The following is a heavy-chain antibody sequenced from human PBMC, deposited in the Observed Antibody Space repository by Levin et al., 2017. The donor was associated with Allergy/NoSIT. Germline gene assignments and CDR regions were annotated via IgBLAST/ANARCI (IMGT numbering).Heavy chain of an antibody. J-gene: IGHJ4*02. V-gene: IGHV3-23*01. CDR2: ISGSGISI. CDR1: GFTFSSYA. CDR3: AKVYGSYSVFDY. Sequence: PGGSLRLSCAASGFTFSSYAMTWVRQAPGKGLEWVSSISGSGISIYYADSVKGRFSITRDNSKNTLNLQMNSLRAEDTAVYYCAKVYGSYSVFDYWGQGTLVTVSS. D-gene: IGHD1-26*01.